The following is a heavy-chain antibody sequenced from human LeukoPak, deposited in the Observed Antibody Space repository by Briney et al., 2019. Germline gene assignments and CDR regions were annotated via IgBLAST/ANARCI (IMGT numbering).Heavy chain of an antibody. CDR1: GYSFTSYW. D-gene: IGHD3-10*01. CDR3: ARRNYYGSGSYYALSH. Sequence: LGESLKISCKGSGYSFTSYWISWVRQMPGKGLEWMGRIDPSDSYTNYRPSFQGHVTISADKSISTAYLQWSSLKASDTAMYYCARRNYYGSGSYYALSHWGQGTLVTVSS. V-gene: IGHV5-10-1*01. CDR2: IDPSDSYT. J-gene: IGHJ4*02.